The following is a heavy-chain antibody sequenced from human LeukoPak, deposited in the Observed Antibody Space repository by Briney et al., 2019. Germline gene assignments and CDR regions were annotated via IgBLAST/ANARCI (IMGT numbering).Heavy chain of an antibody. V-gene: IGHV4-34*01. D-gene: IGHD2-15*01. Sequence: SETLSLTCAVYGGSFSGYYWSWIRQPPGKGLEWIGEINHSGSTNYNPSLKSRVTISVDTSKNQFSLKLSSVTAADTAVYYCARVSVVVVAATPTYSNWFDPWGQGTPVTVSS. CDR3: ARVSVVVVAATPTYSNWFDP. J-gene: IGHJ5*02. CDR1: GGSFSGYY. CDR2: INHSGST.